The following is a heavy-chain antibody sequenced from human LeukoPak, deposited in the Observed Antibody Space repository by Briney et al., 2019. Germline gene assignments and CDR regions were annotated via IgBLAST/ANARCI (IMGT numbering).Heavy chain of an antibody. V-gene: IGHV3-23*01. CDR2: ISGSGGST. Sequence: GGSLRLSCAASGFTFSSYAMSWVRQAPGKGLEWVSAISGSGGSTYYADSVKGRLTISRDNSKNTLYLQMNSLRAEDTAVYYCAKDPEYDWVPYYFDYWGQGTLVTVSS. J-gene: IGHJ4*02. CDR3: AKDPEYDWVPYYFDY. CDR1: GFTFSSYA. D-gene: IGHD1-20*01.